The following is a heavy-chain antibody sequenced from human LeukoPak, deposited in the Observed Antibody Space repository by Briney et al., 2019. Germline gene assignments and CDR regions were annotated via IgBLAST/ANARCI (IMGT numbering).Heavy chain of an antibody. CDR1: GYTFTSYG. Sequence: GASVKVSCKASGYTFTSYGISWVRQAPGQGLEWMGWISAYNGNTNYAQKPQGRVTMTTDTSTSTAYMELRSLRSDDTAVYYCARGRPSYYYYGMDVWGKGTTVTVSS. J-gene: IGHJ6*04. V-gene: IGHV1-18*04. CDR2: ISAYNGNT. CDR3: ARGRPSYYYYGMDV.